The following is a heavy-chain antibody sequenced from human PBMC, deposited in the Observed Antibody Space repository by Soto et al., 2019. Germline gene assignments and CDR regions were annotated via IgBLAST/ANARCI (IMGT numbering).Heavy chain of an antibody. CDR2: IWYDGSNE. D-gene: IGHD3-16*01. Sequence: HVQLVESGGDVVQPGRSLRLSCVASGFTFSSYGMHWVRQAPGKGLEWVAVIWYDGSNEIYGDSVKGRFTISRDNSKNTLYLQMNSLRNEDTAVYYCVRDLGTDFAFDLWGRGTMVTVSS. CDR1: GFTFSSYG. J-gene: IGHJ3*01. CDR3: VRDLGTDFAFDL. V-gene: IGHV3-33*01.